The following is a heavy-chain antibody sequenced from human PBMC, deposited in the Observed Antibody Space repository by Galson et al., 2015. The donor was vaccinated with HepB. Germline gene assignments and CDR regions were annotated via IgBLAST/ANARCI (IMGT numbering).Heavy chain of an antibody. J-gene: IGHJ5*02. CDR3: ARKGLRSGYGGWFDP. V-gene: IGHV3-21*01. Sequence: SLRLSCAASGFTFSSYSMNWVRQAPGKGLEWVSSISSSSSYIYYADSVKGRFTISRDNAKNSLYLQMNSLRAEDTAVYYCARKGLRSGYGGWFDPWGQGTLVTVSS. CDR1: GFTFSSYS. CDR2: ISSSSSYI. D-gene: IGHD5-12*01.